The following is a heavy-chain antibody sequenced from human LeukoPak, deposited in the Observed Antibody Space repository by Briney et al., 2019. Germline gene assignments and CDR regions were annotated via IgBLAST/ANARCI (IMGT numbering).Heavy chain of an antibody. J-gene: IGHJ4*02. D-gene: IGHD2-21*01. V-gene: IGHV3-23*01. Sequence: GGSLRLSCAASRFTFTTYSMNWVRQAPGKGLEWVSAIGGTGGNIFYRDSVKGRFTIFRDNSKNTLYLHMSSLRAEDTAIYFCVRDNYSYRLDVWGQGTLVTVSS. CDR2: IGGTGGNI. CDR1: RFTFTTYS. CDR3: VRDNYSYRLDV.